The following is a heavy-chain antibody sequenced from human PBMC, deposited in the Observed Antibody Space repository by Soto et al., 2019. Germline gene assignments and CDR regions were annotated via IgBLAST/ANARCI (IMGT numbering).Heavy chain of an antibody. Sequence: EVQLVESGGGLVQPGGSLRLSCVASGFTFSDYWMHWVRQAPGKGLVWVSRIKFDGGITSHADSVKGRFTISRDNARSTVHLKMNSLRAEDTGVYYCARGVRNYYGVDVWGQGTTVTVSS. J-gene: IGHJ6*02. CDR3: ARGVRNYYGVDV. CDR2: IKFDGGIT. CDR1: GFTFSDYW. V-gene: IGHV3-74*01. D-gene: IGHD2-2*01.